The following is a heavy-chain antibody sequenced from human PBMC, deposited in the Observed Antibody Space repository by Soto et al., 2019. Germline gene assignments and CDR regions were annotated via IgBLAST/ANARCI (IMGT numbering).Heavy chain of an antibody. Sequence: QVQLQQWGAGLLKPSETLSLTCAVYGGSFSGYYWSWIRQPPGKGLEWIGEINHSGSTNYNPSLKSRVTISVDTSKNQFSLKLSSVTAADTAVYYCARGFRPGTIPYFDSWGQGTLVTVSS. V-gene: IGHV4-34*01. D-gene: IGHD3-10*01. CDR2: INHSGST. CDR3: ARGFRPGTIPYFDS. J-gene: IGHJ4*02. CDR1: GGSFSGYY.